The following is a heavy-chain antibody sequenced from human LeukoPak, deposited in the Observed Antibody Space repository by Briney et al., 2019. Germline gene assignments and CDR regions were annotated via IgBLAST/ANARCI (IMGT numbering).Heavy chain of an antibody. J-gene: IGHJ4*02. V-gene: IGHV1-69*05. CDR2: IIPIFGTA. CDR1: GGTFSSYA. CDR3: ARDLESYSGPFDY. D-gene: IGHD5-12*01. Sequence: SVKVSCKASGGTFSSYAISWVRQAPGQGLEWMGRIIPIFGTANYAQKFQGRVTITTDESTSTAYMELSSLRSEDTAVYYCARDLESYSGPFDYWGQGTLVTVSS.